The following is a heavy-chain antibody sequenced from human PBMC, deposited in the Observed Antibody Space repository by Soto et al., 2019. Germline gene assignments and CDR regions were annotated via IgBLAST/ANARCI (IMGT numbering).Heavy chain of an antibody. CDR3: ARTHIVVVTATLTYGMDV. CDR1: GGSITSSY. J-gene: IGHJ6*02. D-gene: IGHD2-21*02. Sequence: SETLSLTCTVSGGSITSSYWSWIRRPPGKGLEWIAYIYDTGISGYTPSTSYNPSLKSRVTMSVDTSKSQFSLKLTSVTAADTAVYYCARTHIVVVTATLTYGMDVWGQGTTVTVSS. CDR2: IYDTGISGYTPST. V-gene: IGHV4-59*01.